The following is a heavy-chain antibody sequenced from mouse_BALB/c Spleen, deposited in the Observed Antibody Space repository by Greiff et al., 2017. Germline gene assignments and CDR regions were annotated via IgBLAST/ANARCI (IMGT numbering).Heavy chain of an antibody. CDR3: ARGNYGSRSLDY. V-gene: IGHV5-17*02. CDR2: ISSGSSTI. CDR1: GFTFSSFG. Sequence: DVKLVESGGDLVKPGGSRKLSCAASGFTFSSFGMHWVRQAPEKGLEWVAYISSGSSTIYYADTVKGRFTISRDNPKNTLFLQMTSLRSEDTAMYYCARGNYGSRSLDYWGQGTTLTVSS. J-gene: IGHJ2*01. D-gene: IGHD1-1*01.